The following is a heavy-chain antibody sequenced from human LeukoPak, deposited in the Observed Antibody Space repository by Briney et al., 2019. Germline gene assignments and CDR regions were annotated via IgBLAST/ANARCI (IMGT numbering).Heavy chain of an antibody. V-gene: IGHV1-2*02. J-gene: IGHJ4*02. CDR2: INPNSGGT. CDR1: GYTFTSYG. Sequence: ASVKVSCKASGYTFTSYGISWVRQAPGQGLEWMGWINPNSGGTNYAQKFQGRVTMTRDTSISTAYMELSRLRSDDTAVYYCARGISSSFDYWGQGTLVTVSS. CDR3: ARGISSSFDY.